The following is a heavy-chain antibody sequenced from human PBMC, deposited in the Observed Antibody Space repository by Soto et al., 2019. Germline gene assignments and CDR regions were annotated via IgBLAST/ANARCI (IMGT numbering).Heavy chain of an antibody. CDR1: GYTFTGYY. D-gene: IGHD1-26*01. CDR3: ARGLLSGSEPQVYFDL. J-gene: IGHJ2*01. V-gene: IGHV1-2*04. Sequence: ASVKVSCQASGYTFTGYYMHWVRQAPGQGLEWMGWINPNSGGTNYAQKFQGWVTMTRDTSISTAYMELSRLRSDDTAVYYCARGLLSGSEPQVYFDLWGRGTLVTVSS. CDR2: INPNSGGT.